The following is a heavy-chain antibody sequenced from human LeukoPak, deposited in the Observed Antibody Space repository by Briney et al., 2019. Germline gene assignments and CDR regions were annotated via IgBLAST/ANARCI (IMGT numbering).Heavy chain of an antibody. Sequence: GGSLRLSCAASGFTFESYWMSWVRQAPGKGLEWVANIKQDGSEKYYVDSVKGRFTISRDNAKNSLYLQMNSLRAEDTAVYYCARGSTGIWGQGTMVTVSS. J-gene: IGHJ3*02. D-gene: IGHD2-8*02. CDR3: ARGSTGI. CDR1: GFTFESYW. CDR2: IKQDGSEK. V-gene: IGHV3-7*01.